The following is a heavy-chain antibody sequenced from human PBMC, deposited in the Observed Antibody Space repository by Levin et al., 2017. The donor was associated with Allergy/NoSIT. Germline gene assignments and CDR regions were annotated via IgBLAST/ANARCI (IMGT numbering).Heavy chain of an antibody. Sequence: GESLKISCKASGYTFTGYYMHWVRQAPGQGLEWMGRINPNSGGTNYAQKFQGRVTMTRDTSISTAYMELSRLRSDDTAVYYCARDGEQQLASRYYYYYYGMDVWGQGTTVTVSS. CDR2: INPNSGGT. V-gene: IGHV1-2*06. J-gene: IGHJ6*02. CDR3: ARDGEQQLASRYYYYYYGMDV. CDR1: GYTFTGYY. D-gene: IGHD6-13*01.